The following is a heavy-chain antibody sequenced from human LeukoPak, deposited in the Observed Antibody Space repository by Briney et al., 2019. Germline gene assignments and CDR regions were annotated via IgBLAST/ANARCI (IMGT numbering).Heavy chain of an antibody. CDR1: GGSISSYY. V-gene: IGHV4-59*01. CDR3: ARVEEGTAARPI. J-gene: IGHJ3*02. D-gene: IGHD6-6*01. CDR2: IYYSGST. Sequence: PSETLSLTCTVSGGSISSYYWSWIRQPPGKGLEWIGYIYYSGSTNYNPSLKSRVTISVDTSKNQFSLKLSSVTAADTAVYYCARVEEGTAARPIWGQGTMVTVSS.